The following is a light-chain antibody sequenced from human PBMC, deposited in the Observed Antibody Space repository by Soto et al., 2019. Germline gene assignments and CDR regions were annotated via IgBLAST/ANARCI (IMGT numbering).Light chain of an antibody. V-gene: IGKV3-11*01. CDR1: QSVSSN. CDR3: HQRSAWPLT. J-gene: IGKJ4*01. Sequence: IVLTQSPATLSLSPGESATLSCRASQSVSSNLAWYQQKPGQAPRLLIYDASSRASGIPARFSGSGSGTDFTLTINGLEPEDFAVYYCHQRSAWPLTVGGGTKVEI. CDR2: DAS.